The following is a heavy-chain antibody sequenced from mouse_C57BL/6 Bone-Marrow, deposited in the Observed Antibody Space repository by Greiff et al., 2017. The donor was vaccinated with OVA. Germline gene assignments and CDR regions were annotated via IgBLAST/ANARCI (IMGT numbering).Heavy chain of an antibody. CDR2: IRNKANNHAT. Sequence: EVQRVESGGGLVQPGGSMKLSCAASGFTFSDAWMDWVRQSPEKGLEWVAEIRNKANNHATYYAESVKGRFTISRDDSKSSVYLQMNSLRAEDTGIYYCPFITTVVARNYWGQGTTLTVSS. D-gene: IGHD1-1*01. CDR1: GFTFSDAW. J-gene: IGHJ2*01. CDR3: PFITTVVARNY. V-gene: IGHV6-6*01.